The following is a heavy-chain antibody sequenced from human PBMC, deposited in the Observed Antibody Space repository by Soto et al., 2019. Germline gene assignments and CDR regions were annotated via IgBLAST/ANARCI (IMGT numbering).Heavy chain of an antibody. CDR2: ISSSSSYI. J-gene: IGHJ5*02. Sequence: EVQLVESGGGLVKPGGSLRLSCAASGFTFSSYSMNWVRQAPGKGLEWVSSISSSSSYIYYADSVKGRFTISRDNAKNSLYLQMNSLSAEDTAVYYCARGTPGGTIVVVVAATSWGQGTLVTVSS. CDR3: ARGTPGGTIVVVVAATS. D-gene: IGHD2-15*01. CDR1: GFTFSSYS. V-gene: IGHV3-21*01.